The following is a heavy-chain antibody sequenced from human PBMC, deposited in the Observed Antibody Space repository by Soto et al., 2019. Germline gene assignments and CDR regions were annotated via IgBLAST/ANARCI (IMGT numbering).Heavy chain of an antibody. CDR3: VRAPEQRPIDY. D-gene: IGHD6-19*01. V-gene: IGHV3-74*03. J-gene: IGHJ4*01. Sequence: PGGSLRLSCAASGFTLSDYWMHWVRQVPGKGLLWVSRISVDGRDTTYADSVKGRFIISRDNAKNTLYLQMDSLRAEDTAVYYCVRAPEQRPIDYWGPGSLGTVSS. CDR1: GFTLSDYW. CDR2: ISVDGRDT.